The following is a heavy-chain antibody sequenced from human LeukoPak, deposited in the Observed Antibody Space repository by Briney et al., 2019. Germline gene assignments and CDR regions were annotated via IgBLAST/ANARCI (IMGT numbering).Heavy chain of an antibody. CDR3: AKDLAPDNDILTGYIHYYYGMDV. CDR2: ISTNGGGT. V-gene: IGHV3-64*01. J-gene: IGHJ6*02. CDR1: GFTFSTYS. Sequence: GGSLRLSCAASGFTFSTYSMHWVRQTPGKGLEYVSAISTNGGGTYYANSVKGRFTISRDNSKNTLYLQMNSLRAEDTVVYYCAKDLAPDNDILTGYIHYYYGMDVWGQGTTVTVSS. D-gene: IGHD3-9*01.